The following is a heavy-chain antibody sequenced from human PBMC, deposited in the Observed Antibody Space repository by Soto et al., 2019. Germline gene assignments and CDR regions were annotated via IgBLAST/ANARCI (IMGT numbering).Heavy chain of an antibody. V-gene: IGHV1-69*12. D-gene: IGHD2-15*01. Sequence: QVQLVQSGAEVKKPGSSVKVSCKASGGTFSSDSFSWVRQAPGQGLEWMGGIIPMFDTPIYAQKLQYRVTITANESTSTAYMQLSSLRSVDTAVYYCARSGGLDRDFNYWGQGSLVTVSS. CDR3: ARSGGLDRDFNY. CDR1: GGTFSSDS. J-gene: IGHJ4*02. CDR2: IIPMFDTP.